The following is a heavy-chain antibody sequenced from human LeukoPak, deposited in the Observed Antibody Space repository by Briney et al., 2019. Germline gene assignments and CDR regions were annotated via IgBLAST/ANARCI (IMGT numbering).Heavy chain of an antibody. Sequence: PSETLSLTCAVYGGSFSGYYWSWIRQPPGKGLEWIGRIYTSGSTNYNPSLKSRVTMSVDTSKNQFSLKLSSVTVADTAVYYCARGNPDYDFWSGPGQNWFDPWGQGTLVTVSS. J-gene: IGHJ5*02. V-gene: IGHV4-59*10. CDR2: IYTSGST. CDR1: GGSFSGYY. CDR3: ARGNPDYDFWSGPGQNWFDP. D-gene: IGHD3-3*01.